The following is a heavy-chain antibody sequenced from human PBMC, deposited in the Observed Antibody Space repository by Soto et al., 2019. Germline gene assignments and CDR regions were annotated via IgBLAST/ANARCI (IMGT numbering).Heavy chain of an antibody. CDR1: GYTFTSYD. CDR3: ARSVTMVRGVIIGGYYYYYMDV. CDR2: MNPNSGNT. V-gene: IGHV1-8*01. J-gene: IGHJ6*03. Sequence: ASVKVSCKASGYTFTSYDINWVRQATGQGLEWMGWMNPNSGNTGYAQKFQGRVTMTRNTSISTAYMELSSLRSEDTAVYYCARSVTMVRGVIIGGYYYYYMDVWGKGTTVTVSS. D-gene: IGHD3-10*01.